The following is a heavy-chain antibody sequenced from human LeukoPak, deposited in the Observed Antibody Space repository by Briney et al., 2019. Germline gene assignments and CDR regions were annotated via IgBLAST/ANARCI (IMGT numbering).Heavy chain of an antibody. V-gene: IGHV3-74*01. J-gene: IGHJ4*02. D-gene: IGHD5-12*01. Sequence: GGSLRLSCAASGFTFSSYWMHWVRQAPGKGLVWVSHIKSDGSSTSYADSVKGRFTISRDNAKNTLYLQMNSLRAEDTAVYYCARDRGYTQDYWGQGTLVTASS. CDR2: IKSDGSST. CDR1: GFTFSSYW. CDR3: ARDRGYTQDY.